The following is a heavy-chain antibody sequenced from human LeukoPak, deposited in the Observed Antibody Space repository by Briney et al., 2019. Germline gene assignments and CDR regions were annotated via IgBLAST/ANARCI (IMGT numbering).Heavy chain of an antibody. D-gene: IGHD4-17*01. Sequence: ASVKVSCKASGYTFTCYDMHWGRQAPGQGVEWRGRINPNSGGANYAQKFQGRVTMTRDTSISTAYMELSRLRSDATAVYYCARQTLPDYGDEYGGDYWGQGTLVTVSS. CDR3: ARQTLPDYGDEYGGDY. J-gene: IGHJ4*02. V-gene: IGHV1-2*06. CDR2: INPNSGGA. CDR1: GYTFTCYD.